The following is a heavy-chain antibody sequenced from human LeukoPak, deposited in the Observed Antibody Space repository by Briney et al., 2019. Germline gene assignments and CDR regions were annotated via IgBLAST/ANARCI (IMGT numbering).Heavy chain of an antibody. CDR1: GYTFTSYG. D-gene: IGHD4-17*01. Sequence: ASVKVSCKASGYTFTSYGISWVRQAPGQGLEWMGWISANNGNTDYAQKVQGRVTMTTDTSTTTVYMELRSLRSDDTAVYYRARGNGAGSYWGQGTLVTVSS. CDR2: ISANNGNT. J-gene: IGHJ4*02. V-gene: IGHV1-18*01. CDR3: ARGNGAGSY.